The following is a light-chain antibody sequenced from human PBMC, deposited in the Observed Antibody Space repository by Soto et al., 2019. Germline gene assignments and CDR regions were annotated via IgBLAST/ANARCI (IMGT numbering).Light chain of an antibody. CDR1: QSVSSY. CDR2: DAS. Sequence: EIVLTQSPATLSLSTGERATLSCRASQSVSSYLAWYQQKPGQAPRLLIYDASNRATGIPARFSGSGSGTDFTLTICSLEPEDFAVYYCQHYNEWPLTFGGGTKVDIK. CDR3: QHYNEWPLT. V-gene: IGKV3-11*01. J-gene: IGKJ4*01.